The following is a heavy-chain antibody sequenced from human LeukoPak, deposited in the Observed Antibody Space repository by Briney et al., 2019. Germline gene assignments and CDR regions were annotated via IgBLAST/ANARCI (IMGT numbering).Heavy chain of an antibody. CDR1: GYSFTSYW. CDR2: IYPGDSDT. CDR3: ARFTTRGIAVAALNWFDP. J-gene: IGHJ5*02. D-gene: IGHD6-19*01. V-gene: IGHV5-51*01. Sequence: GESLKISCKGSGYSFTSYWIGWVRQMPGKGLEWMGIIYPGDSDTRYGPSFQGQVTISADKSISTAYLQWSSLKASDTAMYYCARFTTRGIAVAALNWFDPWGQGTLVTVSS.